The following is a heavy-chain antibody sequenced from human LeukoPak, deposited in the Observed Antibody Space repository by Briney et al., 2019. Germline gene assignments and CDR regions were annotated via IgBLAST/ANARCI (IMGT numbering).Heavy chain of an antibody. Sequence: ASVKVSCKASGYTFTGYYMHWVRQAPGQRLEWMGWINAGNGNTKYSQKFQGRVTITRDTSASTAYMELSSLRSEDTAVYYCARGGVQLWWAYFDYWGQGTLVTVSS. D-gene: IGHD5-18*01. CDR1: GYTFTGYY. V-gene: IGHV1-3*01. CDR3: ARGGVQLWWAYFDY. J-gene: IGHJ4*02. CDR2: INAGNGNT.